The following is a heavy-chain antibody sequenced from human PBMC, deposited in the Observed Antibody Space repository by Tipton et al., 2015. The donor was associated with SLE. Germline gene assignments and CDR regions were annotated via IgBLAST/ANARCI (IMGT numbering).Heavy chain of an antibody. D-gene: IGHD3-3*01. CDR2: IYYSGST. CDR1: GGSISSSSYY. J-gene: IGHJ2*01. Sequence: TLSLTCTVSGGSISSSSYYWGWIRQPPGKGMEWIGSIYYSGSTYYNPSVKSRVTISVDTSKNQFSLKLSSVTAADTAVYYCARVGEPNHYDFWSGYHYWYFDLWRLGTLVTVSS. CDR3: ARVGEPNHYDFWSGYHYWYFDL. V-gene: IGHV4-39*07.